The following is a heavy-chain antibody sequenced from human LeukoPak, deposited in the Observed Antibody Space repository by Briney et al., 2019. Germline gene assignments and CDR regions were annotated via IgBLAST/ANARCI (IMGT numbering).Heavy chain of an antibody. CDR1: GGSISSGGYY. V-gene: IGHV4-31*03. Sequence: SETLSLTCTVSGGSISSGGYYWSWIRQHPGKGLEWIGYIYYSGSTYYNPSLKSRVTISVDTSKNQFSLKLSSVTAADTAVYYCARGTTVTYWFDPWGQRTLVTVSS. J-gene: IGHJ5*02. D-gene: IGHD4-17*01. CDR2: IYYSGST. CDR3: ARGTTVTYWFDP.